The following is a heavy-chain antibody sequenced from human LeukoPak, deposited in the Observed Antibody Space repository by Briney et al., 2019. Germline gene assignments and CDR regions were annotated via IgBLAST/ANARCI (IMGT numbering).Heavy chain of an antibody. J-gene: IGHJ6*03. CDR1: GFTFSSYE. CDR3: ARYSSTWYVAMDA. V-gene: IGHV3-48*03. Sequence: GGSLRLSCAVSGFTFSSYETTWVRQAPGKGLEWISYISRSGSSINYADSVKDRFTISRDNAKNLLYVQMNSLRAEDTAVYYCARYSSTWYVAMDAWGKGTTVTVSS. D-gene: IGHD6-13*01. CDR2: ISRSGSSI.